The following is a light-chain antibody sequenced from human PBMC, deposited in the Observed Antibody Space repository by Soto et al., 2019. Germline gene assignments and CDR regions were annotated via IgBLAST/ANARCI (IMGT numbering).Light chain of an antibody. V-gene: IGLV1-44*01. CDR3: ASWDDSLNGPV. CDR1: SSNIGSQT. CDR2: IDN. J-gene: IGLJ2*01. Sequence: QYVLTQPPSASGTPGQRVTISCSGSSSNIGSQTVNWYQQLPGTAPKLLIYIDNQRPSGVPDRFSGSKSGTSASLAISGLQSEDEADYYCASWDDSLNGPVFGGGTKLTVL.